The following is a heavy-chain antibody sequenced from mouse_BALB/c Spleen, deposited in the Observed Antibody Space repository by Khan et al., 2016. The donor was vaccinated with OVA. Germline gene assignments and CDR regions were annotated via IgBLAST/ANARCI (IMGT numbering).Heavy chain of an antibody. V-gene: IGHV2-6-4*01. CDR1: GFSLSRYN. CDR3: ARAYYRYDGYYAMDY. CDR2: IWGGGGT. D-gene: IGHD2-14*01. J-gene: IGHJ4*01. Sequence: QVQLQQSGPGLVAPSQSLSITCTVSGFSLSRYNIHWVRQPPGKGLKWLGMIWGGGGTDYNSTLKIRLSISKDNSKSQVFLKMNSLQTDDTAMYYCARAYYRYDGYYAMDYWGQGTSVTVSS.